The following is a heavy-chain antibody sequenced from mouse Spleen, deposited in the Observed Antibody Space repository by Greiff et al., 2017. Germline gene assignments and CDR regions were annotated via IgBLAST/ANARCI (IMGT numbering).Heavy chain of an antibody. CDR1: GYTFTDYE. J-gene: IGHJ4*01. Sequence: VQLQQSGAELVRPGASVTLSCKASGYTFTDYEMHWVKQTPVHGLEWIGAIDPETGGTAYNQKFKGKAILTADKSSSTAYMELRSLTSEDSAVYYCTRYPRYYYGSSLTEDYAMDYWGQGTSVTVSS. CDR3: TRYPRYYYGSSLTEDYAMDY. V-gene: IGHV1-15*01. D-gene: IGHD1-1*01. CDR2: IDPETGGT.